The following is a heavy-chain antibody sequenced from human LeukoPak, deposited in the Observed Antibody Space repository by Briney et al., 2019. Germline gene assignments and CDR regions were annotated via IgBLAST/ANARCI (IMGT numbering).Heavy chain of an antibody. CDR1: GYTFTTYG. CDR2: ISTDNGDT. Sequence: ASVKVSCKSSGYTFTTYGITWVRQAPGQGLEWMGWISTDNGDTNYAQKFQGRVTMTEDTSTDTAYMELSSLRSEDTAVYYCATGSIAVAGQNWGQGTLVTVSS. CDR3: ATGSIAVAGQN. D-gene: IGHD6-19*01. V-gene: IGHV1-18*01. J-gene: IGHJ4*02.